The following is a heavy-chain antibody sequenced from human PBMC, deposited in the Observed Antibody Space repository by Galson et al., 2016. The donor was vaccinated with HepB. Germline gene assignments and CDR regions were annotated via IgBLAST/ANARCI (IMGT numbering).Heavy chain of an antibody. CDR3: ARSGCSGGSCTAGVYYYGMDV. CDR2: ISGTGGTI. CDR1: GFTFSDYS. Sequence: SLRLSCAASGFTFSDYSLNWVRQAPGKGLEWLSYISGTGGTIYSADSVKGRFSISRDNAHKSIYLQMNSLRDEDTAVYYCARSGCSGGSCTAGVYYYGMDVWGQGTTVTVSS. V-gene: IGHV3-48*02. D-gene: IGHD2-15*01. J-gene: IGHJ6*02.